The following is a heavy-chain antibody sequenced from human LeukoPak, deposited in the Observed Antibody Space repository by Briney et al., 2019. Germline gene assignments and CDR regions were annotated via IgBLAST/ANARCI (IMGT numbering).Heavy chain of an antibody. CDR2: INPSGGST. CDR3: ARVEHPIAGYSYVIFDY. V-gene: IGHV1-46*01. D-gene: IGHD5-18*01. J-gene: IGHJ4*02. Sequence: GASVKVSCKASGYTFTSYYMHWVRQAPGQGLEWMGIINPSGGSTSYAQKFQGRVTMTRDTSTSTVYMELSSLRSEDTAVYYCARVEHPIAGYSYVIFDYWGQGTLVTVSS. CDR1: GYTFTSYY.